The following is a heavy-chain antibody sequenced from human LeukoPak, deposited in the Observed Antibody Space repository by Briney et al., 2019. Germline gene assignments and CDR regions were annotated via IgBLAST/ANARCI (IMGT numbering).Heavy chain of an antibody. Sequence: PSETLSLTCTVSGGSINSYYWSWIRQPPGKGLEWIGYIYYSGSTNYNPSLKSRVTISVDTSKNQFSLKLSSVTAADTAVYYCARMSNSWFDPWGQGTLVTVSS. CDR1: GGSINSYY. CDR2: IYYSGST. CDR3: ARMSNSWFDP. J-gene: IGHJ5*02. V-gene: IGHV4-59*01.